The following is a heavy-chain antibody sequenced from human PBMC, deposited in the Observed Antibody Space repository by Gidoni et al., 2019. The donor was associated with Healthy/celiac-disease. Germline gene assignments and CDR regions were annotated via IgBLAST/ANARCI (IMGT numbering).Heavy chain of an antibody. CDR2: ISSNGGST. CDR3: ARAYCGGDCYDY. D-gene: IGHD2-21*01. J-gene: IGHJ4*02. V-gene: IGHV3-64*01. Sequence: KGLEYVSAISSNGGSTYYANSVKGRFTISRDNSKNTLYLQMGSLRAEDMAVYYCARAYCGGDCYDYWGQGTLVTVSS.